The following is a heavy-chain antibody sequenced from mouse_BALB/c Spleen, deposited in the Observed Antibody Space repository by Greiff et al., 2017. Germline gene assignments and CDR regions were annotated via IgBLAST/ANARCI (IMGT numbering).Heavy chain of an antibody. D-gene: IGHD1-1*01. V-gene: IGHV5-6-5*01. CDR2: ISSGGST. Sequence: DVHLVESGGGLVKPGGSLKLSCAASGFTFSSYAMSWVRQTPEKRLEWVASISSGGSTYYPDSVKGRFTISRDNARNILYLQMSSLRSEDTAMYYCARGRDYYGSRAWFAYWGQGTLVTVSA. J-gene: IGHJ3*01. CDR3: ARGRDYYGSRAWFAY. CDR1: GFTFSSYA.